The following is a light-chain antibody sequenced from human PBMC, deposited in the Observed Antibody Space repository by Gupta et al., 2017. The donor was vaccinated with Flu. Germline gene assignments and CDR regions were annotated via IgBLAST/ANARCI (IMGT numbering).Light chain of an antibody. J-gene: IGKJ2*01. CDR3: QKYNNAPNT. CDR1: QGISNY. V-gene: IGKV1-27*01. CDR2: AAS. Sequence: PSSLSASVGDRVTITGRASQGISNYLAWYQQKPGKGPKLLIYAASTLQSGVPSWFIGSGSGTDFTLTISSLQPEDVATYYCQKYNNAPNTFGQGTKLEIK.